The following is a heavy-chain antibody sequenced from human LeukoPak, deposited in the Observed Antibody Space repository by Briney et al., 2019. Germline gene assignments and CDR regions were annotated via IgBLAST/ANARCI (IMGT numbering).Heavy chain of an antibody. J-gene: IGHJ4*02. V-gene: IGHV3-23*01. D-gene: IGHD1-26*01. CDR3: ARVGATSGSFDY. CDR2: ISGSGGST. Sequence: GGSLRLSCAASGFTFSSYAMSWVRQAPGRGLEWVSAISGSGGSTYYADSVKGRFTISRDNSKNTLYLQMNSLRAEDTAVYYCARVGATSGSFDYWGQGTLVTVSP. CDR1: GFTFSSYA.